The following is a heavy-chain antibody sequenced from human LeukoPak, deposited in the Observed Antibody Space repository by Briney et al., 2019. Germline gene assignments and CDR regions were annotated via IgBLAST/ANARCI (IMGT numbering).Heavy chain of an antibody. Sequence: ASVKVSCKASGYTFTGYYMHWVRQAPGQGLEWMGWINPNSGGTNYAQKFQGRVTTTRDTSISTAYMELSRLRSDDTAVYYCARGEHIVVVTATSDYWGQGTLVTVSS. V-gene: IGHV1-2*02. D-gene: IGHD2-21*02. J-gene: IGHJ4*02. CDR1: GYTFTGYY. CDR3: ARGEHIVVVTATSDY. CDR2: INPNSGGT.